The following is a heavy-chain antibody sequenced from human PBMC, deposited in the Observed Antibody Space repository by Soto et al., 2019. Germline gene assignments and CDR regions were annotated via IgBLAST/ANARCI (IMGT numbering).Heavy chain of an antibody. V-gene: IGHV1-69*04. CDR3: ARDQSVVVGTIWSSDAFDI. CDR1: ARTFSSYT. D-gene: IGHD5-12*01. J-gene: IGHJ3*02. CDR2: IIPILCIA. Sequence: SGKVCCKAPARTFSSYTISWGRQAPGQGLEWMGRIIPILCIANYAQKCQGRLTITADKSTSTAYMELSSLTSEYTAVYYYARDQSVVVGTIWSSDAFDIWGQGTMVTV.